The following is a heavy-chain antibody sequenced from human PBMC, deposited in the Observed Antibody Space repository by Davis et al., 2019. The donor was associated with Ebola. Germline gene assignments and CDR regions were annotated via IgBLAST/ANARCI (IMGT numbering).Heavy chain of an antibody. CDR3: ARGDEGDQLLYYYYGMDV. D-gene: IGHD2-2*01. Sequence: GESLKISCAASGFTFSSYGMHWVRQAPGKGLEWVAVIWYDGSNKYYADSVKGRFTISRDNSKNTLYLQMNSLRAEDTAVYYCARGDEGDQLLYYYYGMDVWGQGTTVTVSS. CDR2: IWYDGSNK. CDR1: GFTFSSYG. J-gene: IGHJ6*02. V-gene: IGHV3-33*01.